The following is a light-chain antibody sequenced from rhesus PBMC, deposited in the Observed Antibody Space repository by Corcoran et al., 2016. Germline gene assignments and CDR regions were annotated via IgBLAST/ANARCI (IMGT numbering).Light chain of an antibody. CDR3: CSYTTSSTFV. J-gene: IGLJ6*01. Sequence: QSAPTQPPSVSGSPGQSVTISCTGTSSDIGGYNYVSWYQQHPGKAPKLMIYGVINRPSGVSDRFSGSKSGNTASLTISGLQAEDEADYYCCSYTTSSTFVFGSGTKLTVL. V-gene: IGLV2S7*01. CDR2: GVI. CDR1: SSDIGGYNY.